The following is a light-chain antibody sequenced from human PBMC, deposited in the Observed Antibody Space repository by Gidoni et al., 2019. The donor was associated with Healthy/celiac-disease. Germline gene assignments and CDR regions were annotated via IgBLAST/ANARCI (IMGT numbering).Light chain of an antibody. V-gene: IGKV2-28*01. CDR2: LGS. CDR1: QSLLHSNGYNY. Sequence: DIVMTQSQLSLPVTPGEPASISCRSSQSLLHSNGYNYLDWYLPKPGQSPQLLIYLGSNRASGVPDRFSGSGSGTDFTLKISRVEAEDVWVYYCMQALQTPDTFGQGTKLEIK. CDR3: MQALQTPDT. J-gene: IGKJ2*01.